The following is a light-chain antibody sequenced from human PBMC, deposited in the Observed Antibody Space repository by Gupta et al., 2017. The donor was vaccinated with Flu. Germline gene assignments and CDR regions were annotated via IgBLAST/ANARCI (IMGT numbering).Light chain of an antibody. V-gene: IGLV3-10*01. CDR3: YSTDTSGNHRV. CDR2: DDR. CDR1: ALPKKY. Sequence: GQTARITCSGDALPKKYAYWYQQKSGQAPVLIIYDDRKRPSGIPERFSGSSSGTMATLTISGAQVEDEADDYCYSTDTSGNHRVFGGGTNLTVL. J-gene: IGLJ3*02.